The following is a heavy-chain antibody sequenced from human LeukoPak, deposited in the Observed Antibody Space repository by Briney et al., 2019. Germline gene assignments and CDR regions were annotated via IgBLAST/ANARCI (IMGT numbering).Heavy chain of an antibody. CDR2: IYNSGST. Sequence: SETLSLTCTVSGGSISSYYWSWIRQPPGKGLEWIGYIYNSGSTNYNPSLKSRVTISVDTSKNQFSLKLSSVTAADTAVYYCARDIGGYNSGFDYWGQGTLVTASS. CDR1: GGSISSYY. CDR3: ARDIGGYNSGFDY. V-gene: IGHV4-59*01. D-gene: IGHD5-24*01. J-gene: IGHJ4*02.